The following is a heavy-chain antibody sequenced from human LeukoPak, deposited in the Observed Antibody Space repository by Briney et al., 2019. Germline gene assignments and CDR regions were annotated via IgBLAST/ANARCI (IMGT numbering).Heavy chain of an antibody. CDR2: INARGDT. CDR3: ARGQVPAAPGYNWFDP. J-gene: IGHJ5*02. V-gene: IGHV4-34*01. CDR1: GWYFHDYF. D-gene: IGHD2-2*01. Sequence: SETLSLTWAVYGWYFHDYFLDLIRQPPGKGLEWIGEINARGDTNYNPSLKSRVTISVDTSKKQFSLRLTSMIAADTALYYCARGQVPAAPGYNWFDPWGQGTLVTVSS.